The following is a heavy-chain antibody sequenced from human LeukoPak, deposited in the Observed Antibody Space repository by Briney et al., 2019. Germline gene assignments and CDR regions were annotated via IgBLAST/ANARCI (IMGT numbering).Heavy chain of an antibody. Sequence: PVKVSCKASGGTFSSYAISWVRQAPGQGLEWMGGIIPIFGTANYAQKFQGRVTITADESTSTAYMELSSLRSEDTAVYYCARDPDYYDSSGYYHQPTDYWGQGTLVTVSS. D-gene: IGHD3-22*01. CDR2: IIPIFGTA. J-gene: IGHJ4*02. CDR3: ARDPDYYDSSGYYHQPTDY. V-gene: IGHV1-69*13. CDR1: GGTFSSYA.